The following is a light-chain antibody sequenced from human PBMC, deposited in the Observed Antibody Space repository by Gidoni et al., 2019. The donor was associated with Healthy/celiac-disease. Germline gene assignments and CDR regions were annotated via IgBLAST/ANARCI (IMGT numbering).Light chain of an antibody. V-gene: IGKV1-39*01. CDR3: QQSYSTPPMYT. Sequence: DIQMTQSPSSLSASVGDRVTITCRASQSISIYVNWYQQNPGKAPKLLIYAASSLQSGVPSRFSGSGSGTDFTLTISSLQPEDFATYYCQQSYSTPPMYTFGQGTKLEIK. CDR2: AAS. J-gene: IGKJ2*01. CDR1: QSISIY.